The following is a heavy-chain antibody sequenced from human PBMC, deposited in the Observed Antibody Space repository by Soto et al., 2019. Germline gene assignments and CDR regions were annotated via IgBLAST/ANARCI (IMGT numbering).Heavy chain of an antibody. V-gene: IGHV3-23*01. D-gene: IGHD5-12*01. Sequence: GGSLRLSCAASGFTFSSYAMSWVRQAPGKGLEWVSAISGSGGSTYYADSVKGRFTISRDNSKNTLYLQMNSLRAEDTAVYYCAKGPLGVYDRKSCWFDPWGQGTLVTVSS. J-gene: IGHJ5*02. CDR3: AKGPLGVYDRKSCWFDP. CDR1: GFTFSSYA. CDR2: ISGSGGST.